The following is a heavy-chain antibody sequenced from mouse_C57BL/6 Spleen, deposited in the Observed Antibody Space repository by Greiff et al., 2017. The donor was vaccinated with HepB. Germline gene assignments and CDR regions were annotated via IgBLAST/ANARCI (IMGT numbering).Heavy chain of an antibody. D-gene: IGHD3-2*02. CDR1: GYTFTSYW. J-gene: IGHJ4*01. V-gene: IGHV1-72*01. CDR3: ARGTAQAPMDY. Sequence: QVQLQQPGAELVKPGASVKLSCKASGYTFTSYWMHWVKQRPGRGLEWIGRIDPNSGGTKYNEKFKSKATLTVDKPSSTAYTQLSSLTSEDSAVYYCARGTAQAPMDYWGQGTSVTVSS. CDR2: IDPNSGGT.